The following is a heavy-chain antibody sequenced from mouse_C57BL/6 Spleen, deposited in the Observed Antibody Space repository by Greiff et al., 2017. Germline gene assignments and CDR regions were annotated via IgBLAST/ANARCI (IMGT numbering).Heavy chain of an antibody. CDR1: GYAFSSSW. V-gene: IGHV1-82*01. J-gene: IGHJ2*01. D-gene: IGHD4-1*01. Sequence: QVQLQQSGPELVKPGASVKISCKASGYAFSSSWMNWVKQRPGKGLEWIGRIYPGDGDTNYNGKFKGKATLTADKSSSTAYMQLSSLTSADSAVYFCARWTGTENYFDYWGQGATLAVSS. CDR2: IYPGDGDT. CDR3: ARWTGTENYFDY.